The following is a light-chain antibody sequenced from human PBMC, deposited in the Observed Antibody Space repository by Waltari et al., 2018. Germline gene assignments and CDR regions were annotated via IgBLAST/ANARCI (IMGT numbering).Light chain of an antibody. CDR1: SGSIATHY. Sequence: NLMLTQPHSVSESPGKTVTISCTPSSGSIATHYVHWSPQRPGGSPPTVIYEGNQRPYGVPDRFSGSIDTSSDSASLTISGLRPEDEADYYCQSYDNNNPVVFGGGTKLIVL. J-gene: IGLJ2*01. CDR3: QSYDNNNPVV. V-gene: IGLV6-57*01. CDR2: EGN.